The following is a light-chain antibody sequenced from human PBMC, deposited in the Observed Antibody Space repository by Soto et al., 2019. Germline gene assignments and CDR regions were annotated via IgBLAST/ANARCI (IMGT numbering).Light chain of an antibody. CDR1: QSFSGNF. CDR2: GAS. J-gene: IGKJ5*01. CDR3: QQYHTSPIT. Sequence: EIVLTQSPGTLSLSPGERATLSCRASQSFSGNFLAWYQQRSGQAPRLLIYGASSRATGIPDRISGSGSGTDFTLTFTRLEPEDFAVYYCQQYHTSPITFGQGTRLEIK. V-gene: IGKV3-20*01.